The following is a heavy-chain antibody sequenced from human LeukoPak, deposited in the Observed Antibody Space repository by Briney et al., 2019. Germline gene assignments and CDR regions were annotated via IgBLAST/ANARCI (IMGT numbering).Heavy chain of an antibody. J-gene: IGHJ4*02. Sequence: GASVKVSCKASGYTFTGYYMHWVRQAPGQGLKWMGSTNPNSGGTNYAQKFQGRVTMTRDTSISTAYMELSRLRSDDTAVYYCARDQDIVVVPAATPADWGQGTLVTVSS. CDR1: GYTFTGYY. D-gene: IGHD2-2*01. CDR2: TNPNSGGT. CDR3: ARDQDIVVVPAATPAD. V-gene: IGHV1-2*02.